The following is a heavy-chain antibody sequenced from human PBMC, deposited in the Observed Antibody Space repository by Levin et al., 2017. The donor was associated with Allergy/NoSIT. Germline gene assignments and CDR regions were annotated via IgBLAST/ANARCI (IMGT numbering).Heavy chain of an antibody. CDR3: AVTPRRLTLHDAFDM. V-gene: IGHV3-21*01. D-gene: IGHD3-3*01. Sequence: GGSLRLSCAASGFTFSSYSMNWVRQAPGKGLEWVSSISTSGNHISYADSLKGRFTISRDNAKNSLYLQMNSLRAEDTAVYYCAVTPRRLTLHDAFDMWGQGTMVTVSS. J-gene: IGHJ3*02. CDR2: ISTSGNHI. CDR1: GFTFSSYS.